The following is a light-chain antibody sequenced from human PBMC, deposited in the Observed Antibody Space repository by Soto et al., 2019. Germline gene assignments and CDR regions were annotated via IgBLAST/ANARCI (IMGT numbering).Light chain of an antibody. CDR3: QSYDSSNWV. V-gene: IGLV6-57*04. Sequence: NFMLTQPHSVSESPGKTVTISCTRSSGSIASNYVQWYHQRPGSAPTIVMYEDNQRPSGVPDRFSGSIDRSSNSASITISGLKTEDEGDFYCQSYDSSNWVFGGGTKLTVL. CDR1: SGSIASNY. CDR2: EDN. J-gene: IGLJ3*02.